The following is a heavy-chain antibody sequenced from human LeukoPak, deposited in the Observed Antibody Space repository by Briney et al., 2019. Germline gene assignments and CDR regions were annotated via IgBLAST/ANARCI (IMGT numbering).Heavy chain of an antibody. CDR1: GFTFSSYS. J-gene: IGHJ4*02. CDR2: MTSSNTI. CDR3: ARGTLGAWGW. D-gene: IGHD6-19*01. Sequence: GGSLRLSCAASGFTFSSYSMNWVRQAPGKGLEWVATMTSSNTIYYADSVKGRFTISRDNAENSVYLQMNSLRDEDTAVYSCARGTLGAWGWWGQGTLVTVSA. V-gene: IGHV3-69-1*01.